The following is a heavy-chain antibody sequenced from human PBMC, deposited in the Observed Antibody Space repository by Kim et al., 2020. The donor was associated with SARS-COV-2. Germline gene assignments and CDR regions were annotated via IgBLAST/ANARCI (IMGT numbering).Heavy chain of an antibody. V-gene: IGHV4-59*01. CDR2: VFDSGST. Sequence: SETLSLTCTVSGGSISYYYWTWIRQPPGKGLEWIGYVFDSGSTNYNPSLKSRVTISLGTSKKQFPLQLTSVTAADTAVYYCARGKYYYDGSGNPRFWYFDLWGHGTLVTVSS. J-gene: IGHJ2*01. CDR1: GGSISYYY. D-gene: IGHD3-22*01. CDR3: ARGKYYYDGSGNPRFWYFDL.